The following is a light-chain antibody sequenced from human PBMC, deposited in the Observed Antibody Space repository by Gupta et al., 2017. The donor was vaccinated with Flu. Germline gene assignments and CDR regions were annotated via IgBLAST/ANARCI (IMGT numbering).Light chain of an antibody. CDR3: QQYNSYPYT. Sequence: GDRVTITCRASQSISSWLAWYQQKPGKAPKLLIYKASSLESGVPSRFSGSGSGTELTLTITSLQPDDFATYYCQQYNSYPYTFGPGTKLEIK. CDR2: KAS. J-gene: IGKJ2*01. V-gene: IGKV1-5*03. CDR1: QSISSW.